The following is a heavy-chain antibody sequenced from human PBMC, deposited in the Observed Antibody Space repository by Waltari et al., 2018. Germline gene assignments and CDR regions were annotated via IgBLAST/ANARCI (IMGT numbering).Heavy chain of an antibody. D-gene: IGHD3-16*01. V-gene: IGHV1-46*01. J-gene: IGHJ6*02. CDR3: ARGLCRNNTCYDVFEL. Sequence: QVHLVQSGTEVKKPGASVKISCETSGYTFSDFYMHWLRQAPGPAPEWMGIINPDAGKTRYAGKFQDRVTVTRDTSTRTVYMEVSSLGFEDTAVDYCARGLCRNNTCYDVFELWGQGTTVTVSS. CDR1: GYTFSDFY. CDR2: INPDAGKT.